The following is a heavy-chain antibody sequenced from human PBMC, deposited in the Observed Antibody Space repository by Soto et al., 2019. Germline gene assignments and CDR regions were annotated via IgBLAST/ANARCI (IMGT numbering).Heavy chain of an antibody. CDR2: IWYDGSNK. CDR3: AREKVTMVRGDYYGTDV. Sequence: PGGSLRLSCAASGFTFSSYGMHWVRQAPGKGLEWVAVIWYDGSNKYYADSVKGRFTISRDNSKNTLYLQMNSLRAEDTAVYYCAREKVTMVRGDYYGTDVWGQGTTVTVSS. D-gene: IGHD3-10*01. V-gene: IGHV3-33*01. CDR1: GFTFSSYG. J-gene: IGHJ6*02.